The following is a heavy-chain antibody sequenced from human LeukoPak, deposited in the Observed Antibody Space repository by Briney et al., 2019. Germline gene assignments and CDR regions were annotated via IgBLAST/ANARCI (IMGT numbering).Heavy chain of an antibody. CDR1: GATITNYY. D-gene: IGHD1-14*01. CDR3: AKQRGGTADFDI. CDR2: SHNSGET. Sequence: SETLSLTCTISGATITNYYWSWIRQPPGKGLEWIAYSHNSGETKYNPSLKSLITISVDTSENQFSLKLSSVTAEDTAVYYCAKQRGGTADFDIWGQGTTVTVSA. J-gene: IGHJ3*02. V-gene: IGHV4-59*08.